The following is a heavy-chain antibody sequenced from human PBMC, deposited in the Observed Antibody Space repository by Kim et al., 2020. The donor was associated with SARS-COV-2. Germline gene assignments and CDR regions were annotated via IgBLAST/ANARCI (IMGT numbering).Heavy chain of an antibody. D-gene: IGHD4-17*01. J-gene: IGHJ4*02. CDR2: T. CDR3: ARVPPYGDYDY. Sequence: TNYAACVKGRFTVYRDNAKNTLYLQMNSLRAEDTAVYYCARVPPYGDYDYWGQGTLVTVSS. V-gene: IGHV3-74*01.